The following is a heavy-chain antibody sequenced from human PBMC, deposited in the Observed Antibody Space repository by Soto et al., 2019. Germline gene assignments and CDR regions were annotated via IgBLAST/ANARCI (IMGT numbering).Heavy chain of an antibody. J-gene: IGHJ4*02. CDR1: DGSISSGGYS. CDR3: ARLFTWSASSGYQGKGLFDY. CDR2: IYHSGST. Sequence: QLQLQESGSGLVKPSQTLSLTCAVSDGSISSGGYSWSWIRQPPGKGLEWIGYIYHSGSTYYNPSLKRRVTISVDRSKNQFALKLSSGTAADTAVYYCARLFTWSASSGYQGKGLFDYWGQGTLVTVSS. D-gene: IGHD3-22*01. V-gene: IGHV4-30-2*01.